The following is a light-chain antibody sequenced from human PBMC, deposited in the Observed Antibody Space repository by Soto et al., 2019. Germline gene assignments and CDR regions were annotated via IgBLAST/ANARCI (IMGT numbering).Light chain of an antibody. V-gene: IGKV1-39*01. Sequence: DIQMTQSPSSLSASVGDRFTITCRASQTIAMYVNWFQHKPGKAPKPLIYTTSSLQSGVPPRFSGSGSETDFTLTISRLQPEDSATYYCQQSFTTPYTFGQGTKLEIK. CDR3: QQSFTTPYT. J-gene: IGKJ2*01. CDR1: QTIAMY. CDR2: TTS.